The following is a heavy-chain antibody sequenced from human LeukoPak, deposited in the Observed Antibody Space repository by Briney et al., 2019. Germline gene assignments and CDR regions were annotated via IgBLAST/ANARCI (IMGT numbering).Heavy chain of an antibody. Sequence: GASVKVSCKASGYTFTSYGISWVRQAPGQRLEWMGWISAYNGNTNYAQKLQGRVTMTTDTSTSTAYMELRSLRSDDTAVYYCASLYCSSTSCYPPFDPWGQGTLVTVSS. V-gene: IGHV1-18*01. CDR2: ISAYNGNT. J-gene: IGHJ5*02. CDR1: GYTFTSYG. D-gene: IGHD2-2*01. CDR3: ASLYCSSTSCYPPFDP.